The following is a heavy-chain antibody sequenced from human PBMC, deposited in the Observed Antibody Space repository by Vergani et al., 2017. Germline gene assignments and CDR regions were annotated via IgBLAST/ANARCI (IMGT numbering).Heavy chain of an antibody. J-gene: IGHJ4*02. CDR3: AKDLVDVVVVAGLDY. Sequence: EVQLLESGGGLVQPGESLRLSCAASGFTFSSYAMSWVRQAPGKGLEWVSGISGSGGTTYYADSVRGRFTISRDNSKNTLYLQMNSLRAEDTAVYYCAKDLVDVVVVAGLDYWGQGTLVTVSS. D-gene: IGHD2-15*01. CDR1: GFTFSSYA. V-gene: IGHV3-23*01. CDR2: ISGSGGTT.